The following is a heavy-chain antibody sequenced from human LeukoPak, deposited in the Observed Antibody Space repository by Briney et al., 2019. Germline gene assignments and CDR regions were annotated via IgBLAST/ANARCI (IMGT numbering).Heavy chain of an antibody. CDR3: ASGIHTYSAYDYADY. Sequence: ASVKVSCKASGGTFSNHAFSWVRQAPGQGLEWMGRINPNSGGTNYAQKFQGGVTMTRDTSIGTAYMELSRLRSDDTAVYYCASGIHTYSAYDYADYWGQGTLVTVSS. V-gene: IGHV1-2*06. J-gene: IGHJ4*02. CDR2: INPNSGGT. CDR1: GGTFSNHA. D-gene: IGHD5-12*01.